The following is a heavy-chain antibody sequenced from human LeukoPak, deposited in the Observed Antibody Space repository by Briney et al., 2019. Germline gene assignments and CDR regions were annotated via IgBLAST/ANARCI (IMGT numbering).Heavy chain of an antibody. CDR3: ARRGFFDY. CDR1: GGSITSYY. Sequence: PSETLSLTCTVSGGSITSYYWSWIRQPPRKGLEWIGYIYYSGSTNYNPSLKSRVTISVDTSKNQFSLKLSSVTAADTAVYYCARRGFFDYWGQGTLITVSS. CDR2: IYYSGST. V-gene: IGHV4-59*08. J-gene: IGHJ4*02.